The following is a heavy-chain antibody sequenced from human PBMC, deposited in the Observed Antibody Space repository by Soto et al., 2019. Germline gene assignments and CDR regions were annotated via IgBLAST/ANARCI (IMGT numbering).Heavy chain of an antibody. V-gene: IGHV4-39*01. J-gene: IGHJ4*02. CDR3: ARHSTPWGRSGYYDY. CDR1: GGSINSSDYL. Sequence: PSETLSLTCTVSGGSINSSDYLWGWIRQPPGKGLEWIGSIYYSGSTYYNPSLESRVTISVDTSKNQFSLKLTSVTAAHTAVYYCARHSTPWGRSGYYDYWGQGTLVTVSS. CDR2: IYYSGST. D-gene: IGHD3-22*01.